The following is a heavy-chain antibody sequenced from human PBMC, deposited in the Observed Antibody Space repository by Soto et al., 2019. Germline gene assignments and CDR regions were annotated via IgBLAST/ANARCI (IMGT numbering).Heavy chain of an antibody. D-gene: IGHD3-3*01. V-gene: IGHV1-18*04. CDR2: MSAYSGDT. J-gene: IGHJ4*02. Sequence: QVQLVQSGGEVKKPGASVRVSCKASGYTFTTYGISWVRQAPGQGLEWMGWMSAYSGDTRYAQKFQGRVAMTRDTSTSTAYMDVGSLRSDDTAVYYCVREVENVRVMISFGYWGQGTLVTVSS. CDR1: GYTFTTYG. CDR3: VREVENVRVMISFGY.